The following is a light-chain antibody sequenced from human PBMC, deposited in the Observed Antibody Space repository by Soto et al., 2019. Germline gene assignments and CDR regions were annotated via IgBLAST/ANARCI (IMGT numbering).Light chain of an antibody. CDR2: DAS. Sequence: DIQMTQSPSSLSASVGDRVTIPCRSSQTISTFLHWFQQKPGKAPNLLIYDASSLQSGVPSRFSGSGSGTDFTLAISSLQPEDFGTYYCQQTYSTFVSFGGGTRWIA. CDR3: QQTYSTFVS. V-gene: IGKV1-39*01. CDR1: QTISTF. J-gene: IGKJ4*01.